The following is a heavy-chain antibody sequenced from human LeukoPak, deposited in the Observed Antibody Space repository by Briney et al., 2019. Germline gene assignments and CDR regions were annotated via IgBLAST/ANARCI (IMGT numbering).Heavy chain of an antibody. CDR3: AKVGSSGWYAMAV. Sequence: GGSLRLSCTASGLTFTYYAMTWVRQAPGKGLEWVSLISGSGGSAKYADSVKGRFTISRDNSENTLFLQMSSLRAEDTAIYYCAKVGSSGWYAMAVWGRGTSVTVS. V-gene: IGHV3-23*01. D-gene: IGHD6-19*01. J-gene: IGHJ6*02. CDR1: GLTFTYYA. CDR2: ISGSGGSA.